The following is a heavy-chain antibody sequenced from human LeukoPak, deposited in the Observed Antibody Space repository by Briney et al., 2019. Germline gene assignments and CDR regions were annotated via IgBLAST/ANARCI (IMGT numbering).Heavy chain of an antibody. V-gene: IGHV3-7*01. J-gene: IGHJ6*02. Sequence: GGSLRLSCAASGFTFSSYWMSWVRQAPGKGLEWVANIKQDGSEKYYVDSVKGRFTISRDNAKNSLYLQMSSLRAEDTAVYYCARDGYSSSWFPYYYYYGMDVWGQGTTVTVSS. CDR2: IKQDGSEK. CDR1: GFTFSSYW. D-gene: IGHD6-13*01. CDR3: ARDGYSSSWFPYYYYYGMDV.